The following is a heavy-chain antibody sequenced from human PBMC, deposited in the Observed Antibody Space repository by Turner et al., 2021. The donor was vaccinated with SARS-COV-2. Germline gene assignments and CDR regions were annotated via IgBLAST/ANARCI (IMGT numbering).Heavy chain of an antibody. CDR3: AKDHGLHDYYDSSGYWGTFDY. CDR1: GFIFSDYW. D-gene: IGHD3-22*01. V-gene: IGHV3-7*01. CDR2: IKQDGNEK. Sequence: GFIFSDYWMDWVRQAPGKGLEWVAGIKQDGNEKYSVDSVKGRFTISRDNAKNSLYLQMNSLRAEDTAIYYCAKDHGLHDYYDSSGYWGTFDYWGQGTLVTVSS. J-gene: IGHJ4*02.